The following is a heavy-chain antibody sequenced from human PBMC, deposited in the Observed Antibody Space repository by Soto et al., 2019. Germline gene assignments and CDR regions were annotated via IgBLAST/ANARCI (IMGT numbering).Heavy chain of an antibody. V-gene: IGHV1-69*01. CDR1: GGNFSTYA. Sequence: QVQLVQSGAEVKQPGSSVKVSCKTSGGNFSTYAIYWVRQAPGQGLEWMGAIIPLFGTADYAQKFQGRVTITADESTSTAYMELSSLRSEDTAVYYCARPKGSYSSGYYYFDYWGQGTLVTVSS. CDR3: ARPKGSYSSGYYYFDY. J-gene: IGHJ4*02. CDR2: IIPLFGTA. D-gene: IGHD6-19*01.